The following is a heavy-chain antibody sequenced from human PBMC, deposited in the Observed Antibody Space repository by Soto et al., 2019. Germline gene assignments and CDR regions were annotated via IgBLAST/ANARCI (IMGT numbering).Heavy chain of an antibody. D-gene: IGHD3-22*01. CDR1: GGSFSGYY. CDR2: INHSGST. Sequence: PSETLSLTCAVYGGSFSGYYWSWIRQPPGKGLEWIGEINHSGSTNYNPSLKSRVTISVDTSKNQFSLKLSSVTAADTAVYYCARGRYYYDSSVLRFDYWGQGTLVTVS. J-gene: IGHJ4*02. CDR3: ARGRYYYDSSVLRFDY. V-gene: IGHV4-34*01.